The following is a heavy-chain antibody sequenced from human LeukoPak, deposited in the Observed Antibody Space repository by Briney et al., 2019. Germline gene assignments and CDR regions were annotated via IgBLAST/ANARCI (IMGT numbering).Heavy chain of an antibody. D-gene: IGHD3-22*01. CDR3: ARDLYRGLYYYDSSGREDY. V-gene: IGHV3-11*04. CDR2: ISSNGSTI. J-gene: IGHJ4*02. CDR1: GFTFSDYY. Sequence: GGSLRLSCAASGFTFSDYYMSWIRQAPGKGREWVSYISSNGSTIYYADSVKGRFTISRDNAKNSLYLQMNSLRAEDTAVYYCARDLYRGLYYYDSSGREDYWGQGTLVTVSS.